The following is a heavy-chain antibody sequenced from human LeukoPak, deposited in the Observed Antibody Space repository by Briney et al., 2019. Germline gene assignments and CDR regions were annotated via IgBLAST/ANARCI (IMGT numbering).Heavy chain of an antibody. J-gene: IGHJ6*02. CDR3: AKVLPPLRLYGMDV. Sequence: GGSLRLSCAASGFTFSSYGMHWVRQAPGKGLEWVAVISYDGSNRYYADSVKGRFTISRDNSKNTLYLQMNSLRAEDTAVYYCAKVLPPLRLYGMDVWGQGTTVTVSS. CDR1: GFTFSSYG. CDR2: ISYDGSNR. D-gene: IGHD4-17*01. V-gene: IGHV3-30*18.